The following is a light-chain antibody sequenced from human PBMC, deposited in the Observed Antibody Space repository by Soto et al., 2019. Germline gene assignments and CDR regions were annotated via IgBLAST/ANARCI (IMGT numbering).Light chain of an antibody. V-gene: IGLV2-14*01. Sequence: QSALTQPASVSGSPGQSITISCTGSSSDVGNYNYVSWYQQHPGKVPKLIIFDVINRPSGVSSRFSGSKSGNTASLTISGLQAEDEADYYCSSYASSTPCVFGPGTKVTVL. J-gene: IGLJ1*01. CDR3: SSYASSTPCV. CDR2: DVI. CDR1: SSDVGNYNY.